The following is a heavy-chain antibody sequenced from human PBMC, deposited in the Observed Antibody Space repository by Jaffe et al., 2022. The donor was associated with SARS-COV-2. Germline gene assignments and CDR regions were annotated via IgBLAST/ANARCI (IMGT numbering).Heavy chain of an antibody. D-gene: IGHD3-3*01. J-gene: IGHJ4*02. Sequence: EVQLLESGGGLVQPGESLRLSCVASGFTFSSYAMTWVRQGPGKGLEWVSAISGSTLRTNYADSVEGRFNISRDNSKNTLFLQMNSLRVDDTAVYYCVRAGSHVFWDYYSRAPFDYWGQGTLVTVSS. CDR1: GFTFSSYA. CDR2: ISGSTLRT. V-gene: IGHV3-23*01. CDR3: VRAGSHVFWDYYSRAPFDY.